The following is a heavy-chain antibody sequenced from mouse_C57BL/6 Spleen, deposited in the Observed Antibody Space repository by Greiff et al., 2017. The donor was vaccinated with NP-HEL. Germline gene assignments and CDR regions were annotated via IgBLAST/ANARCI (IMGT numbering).Heavy chain of an antibody. CDR1: GYTFTSYW. J-gene: IGHJ4*01. CDR2: INPSNGGT. V-gene: IGHV1-53*01. D-gene: IGHD1-1*01. CDR3: ARPVTTVAHYAMDY. Sequence: QVQLQQPGTELVKPGASVKLSCKASGYTFTSYWMHWVKQRPGQGLEWIGNINPSNGGTNYNETFKSKATLTVDKSSSTAYMQLSSLTSEDSAVDYCARPVTTVAHYAMDYWGQGTSVTVSS.